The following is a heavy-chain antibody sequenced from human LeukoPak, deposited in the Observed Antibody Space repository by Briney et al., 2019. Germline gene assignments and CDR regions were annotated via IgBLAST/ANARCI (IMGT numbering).Heavy chain of an antibody. J-gene: IGHJ5*02. V-gene: IGHV1-3*01. D-gene: IGHD4-11*01. CDR2: INAGNGNT. CDR3: ARDLTTVSWFDP. CDR1: GYTFTSYA. Sequence: ASVKVSCKASGYTFTSYAMHWVRQAPGQRLEWMGWINAGNGNTKYSQKFQGRVTITRDTSASTAYMELSSLRSEDTAVYYCARDLTTVSWFDPWVQGTLVTVSS.